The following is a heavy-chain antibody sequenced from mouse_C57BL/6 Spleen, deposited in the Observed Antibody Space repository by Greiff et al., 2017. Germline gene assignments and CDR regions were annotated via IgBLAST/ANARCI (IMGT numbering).Heavy chain of an antibody. CDR3: ARTGKGYFDY. Sequence: QVQLQQPGAELVRPGSSVKLSCKASGYTFTSYWMHWVKQRPIQGLEWIGNIDPSDSEPHYNQKFKDKATLTVDKSSSTAYMQLSSLTSEDSAVYYCARTGKGYFDYWGQGTTLTVSS. V-gene: IGHV1-52*01. D-gene: IGHD4-1*01. CDR2: IDPSDSEP. CDR1: GYTFTSYW. J-gene: IGHJ2*01.